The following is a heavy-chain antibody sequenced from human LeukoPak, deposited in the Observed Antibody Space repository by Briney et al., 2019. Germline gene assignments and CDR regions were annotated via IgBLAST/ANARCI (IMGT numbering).Heavy chain of an antibody. CDR3: ARDSHYGMDV. Sequence: ASVKVSCKASGGTFSSYAISWVRQAPGQGLEWMGIINPSGGSTSYAQKFQGRVTMTRDTSTSTVYMELSSLRSEDTAVYYCARDSHYGMDVWGQGTTVTVSS. CDR2: INPSGGST. V-gene: IGHV1-46*01. CDR1: GGTFSSYA. J-gene: IGHJ6*02.